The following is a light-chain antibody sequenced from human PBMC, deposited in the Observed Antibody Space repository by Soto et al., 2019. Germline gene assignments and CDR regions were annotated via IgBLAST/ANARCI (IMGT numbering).Light chain of an antibody. Sequence: QSVLTQPASVSGSPGQSITISCTGTSSDVGSYNLVSWYQQHPGKAPKLMIYEGSKRPSGVSNRFSGSKSGNTASLTISGLQAEDEAEYYCSSYTGSSINTVVFGGGTKLTVL. CDR1: SSDVGSYNL. V-gene: IGLV2-14*02. J-gene: IGLJ2*01. CDR2: EGS. CDR3: SSYTGSSINTVV.